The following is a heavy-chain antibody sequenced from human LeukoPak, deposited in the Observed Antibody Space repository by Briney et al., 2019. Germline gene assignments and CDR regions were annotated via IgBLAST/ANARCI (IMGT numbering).Heavy chain of an antibody. CDR2: IYYSGST. Sequence: PGGSLRLSCAASGFPFSTYGMAWVRQPPGKGLEWIGYIYYSGSTYYNPSLKSRVTISVDTSKNQFSLKLSSVTAADTAVYYCARADYYGSGSYYQKPTFFDYWGQGTLVTVSS. V-gene: IGHV4-59*12. CDR3: ARADYYGSGSYYQKPTFFDY. J-gene: IGHJ4*02. D-gene: IGHD3-10*01. CDR1: GFPFSTYG.